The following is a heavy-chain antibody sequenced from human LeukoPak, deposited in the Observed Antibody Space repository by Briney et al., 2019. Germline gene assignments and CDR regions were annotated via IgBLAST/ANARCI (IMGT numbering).Heavy chain of an antibody. J-gene: IGHJ3*02. CDR3: ARFKYYDFWSGEDAFDI. V-gene: IGHV4-59*01. D-gene: IGHD3-3*01. CDR2: IYYSGST. Sequence: PSETPSLTCTVSGGSISSYYWSWIRQPARKGHGWVGYIYYSGSTNYNPSLKSRVTISVDTSKNQFSLKLSSVTAADTAVYYCARFKYYDFWSGEDAFDIWGQGTMVTVSS. CDR1: GGSISSYY.